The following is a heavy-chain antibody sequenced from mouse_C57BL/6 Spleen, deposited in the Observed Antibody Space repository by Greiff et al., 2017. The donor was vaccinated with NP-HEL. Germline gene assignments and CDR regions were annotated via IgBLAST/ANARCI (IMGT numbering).Heavy chain of an antibody. CDR1: GYTFTNYW. CDR2: IYPGGGYT. D-gene: IGHD1-1*01. Sequence: VQGVESGAELVRPGTSVKMSCKASGYTFTNYWIGWAKQRPGHGLEWIGDIYPGGGYTNYNEKFKGKATLTADKSSSTAYMQFSSPTSEDSAIYYCARSFTTVVATPGYWGQGTTLTVSS. CDR3: ARSFTTVVATPGY. J-gene: IGHJ2*01. V-gene: IGHV1-63*01.